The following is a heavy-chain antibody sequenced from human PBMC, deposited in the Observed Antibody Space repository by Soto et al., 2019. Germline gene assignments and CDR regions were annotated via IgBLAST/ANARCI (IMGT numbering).Heavy chain of an antibody. CDR2: IKADGSEK. V-gene: IGHV3-7*04. J-gene: IGHJ4*02. CDR1: GFIFSNFW. D-gene: IGHD2-2*01. Sequence: GESLKISCVGSGFIFSNFWMTWVRQAPGKGLEWLANIKADGSEKHYVDSVKGRFTISRDNGKNSLYLQLDSLRAEDTAIYYCARGFSSSPLFEDYLDYWGQGNSVTVSS. CDR3: ARGFSSSPLFEDYLDY.